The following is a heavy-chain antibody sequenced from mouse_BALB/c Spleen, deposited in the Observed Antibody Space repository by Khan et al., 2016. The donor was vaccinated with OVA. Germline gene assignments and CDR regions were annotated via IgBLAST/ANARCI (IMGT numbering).Heavy chain of an antibody. J-gene: IGHJ2*01. V-gene: IGHV6-6*02. Sequence: EVKLEVSGGGLVQPGGSMKLPCVAPGFTFSNYWLNWVRQSPEKGFEWVAEIRLKSDDYVTHYAESVKGRFTISRDESKSSVYLQMNNLIAGDTGIYYCGILLWGQGTTLTVSS. CDR3: GILL. CDR1: GFTFSNYW. CDR2: IRLKSDDYVT.